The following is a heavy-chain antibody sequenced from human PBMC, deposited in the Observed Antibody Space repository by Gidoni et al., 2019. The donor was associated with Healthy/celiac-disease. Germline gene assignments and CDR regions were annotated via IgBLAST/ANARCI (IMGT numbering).Heavy chain of an antibody. Sequence: EVQLVQSGAEVKKPGESLRISRKGSEYRFTSYWISWVRQMPGKGLELMGRIDPIDSYTNYSPSFQGHVTISADKSISTAYLQWSSLKASDTAMYYCARRVQGYYYGMDVWGQGTTVTVSS. CDR1: EYRFTSYW. CDR2: IDPIDSYT. J-gene: IGHJ6*02. V-gene: IGHV5-10-1*03. CDR3: ARRVQGYYYGMDV.